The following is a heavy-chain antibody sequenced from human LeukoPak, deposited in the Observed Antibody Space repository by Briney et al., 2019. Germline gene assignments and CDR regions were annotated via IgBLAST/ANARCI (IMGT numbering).Heavy chain of an antibody. J-gene: IGHJ4*02. Sequence: GGSLRLSCAASGFTFSSNHMSWVRQAPGKGLEWVSGITVRGDNTYYTESVKGRFTISRDNSKNTLYLEMNSLRAEDTAVYYCAKYLAGGWSYIDCWGQGTLVTVSA. CDR2: ITVRGDNT. CDR3: AKYLAGGWSYIDC. D-gene: IGHD6-19*01. V-gene: IGHV3-23*01. CDR1: GFTFSSNH.